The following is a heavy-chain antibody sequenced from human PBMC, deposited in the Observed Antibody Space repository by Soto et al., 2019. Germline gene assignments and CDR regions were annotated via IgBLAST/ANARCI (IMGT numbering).Heavy chain of an antibody. CDR1: GYTFTSPR. J-gene: IGHJ4*02. CDR3: ARGGTSPPPDY. Sequence: GYSVNVPCNASGYTFTSPRISWLRQALGQPLQSMRWISSHNGNTNYAQKLHGRFTMTTDTSPRTAYMELMSLRADDTALYYCARGGTSPPPDYGAQASL. D-gene: IGHD1-1*01. CDR2: ISSHNGNT. V-gene: IGHV1-18*04.